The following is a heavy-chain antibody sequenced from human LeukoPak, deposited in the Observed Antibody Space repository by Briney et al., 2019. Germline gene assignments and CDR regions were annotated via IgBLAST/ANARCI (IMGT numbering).Heavy chain of an antibody. CDR3: AELGITMIGGV. CDR1: GFTFSSYG. D-gene: IGHD3-10*02. CDR2: IKQDGSEK. Sequence: GGSLRLSCTASGFTFSSYGMSWVRQAPGKGLEWVANIKQDGSEKYYVDSVKGRFTISRDNAKNSLYLQMNSLRAEDTAVYYCAELGITMIGGVWGKGTTVTISS. J-gene: IGHJ6*04. V-gene: IGHV3-7*01.